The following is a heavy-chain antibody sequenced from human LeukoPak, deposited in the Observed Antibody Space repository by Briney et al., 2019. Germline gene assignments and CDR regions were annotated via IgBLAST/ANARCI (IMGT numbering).Heavy chain of an antibody. J-gene: IGHJ4*02. Sequence: PGGSLRLSCAASGFTFDDYAMHWVRQAPGQGLEWVSGISWNSNTIAYADSVKGRFTISRDNAKNSLYLQMNSLRAEDTALYYCAKRKGPLKGFDYRGQGTLVTVSS. CDR3: AKRKGPLKGFDY. CDR1: GFTFDDYA. V-gene: IGHV3-9*01. CDR2: ISWNSNTI.